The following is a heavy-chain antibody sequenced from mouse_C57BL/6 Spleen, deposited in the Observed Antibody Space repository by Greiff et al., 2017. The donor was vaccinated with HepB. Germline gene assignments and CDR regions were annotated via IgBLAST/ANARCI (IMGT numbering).Heavy chain of an antibody. Sequence: VQLQQSGAELVRPGASVKLSCTASGFNIKDDYMHWVKQRPEQGLEWIGWIDPENGDTEYASKFQGKATITADTSSNTAYLQLSSLTSEDTAVYYCTTCHCYGRSPWFAYWGQGTLVTVSA. D-gene: IGHD1-1*01. CDR1: GFNIKDDY. V-gene: IGHV14-4*01. J-gene: IGHJ3*01. CDR3: TTCHCYGRSPWFAY. CDR2: IDPENGDT.